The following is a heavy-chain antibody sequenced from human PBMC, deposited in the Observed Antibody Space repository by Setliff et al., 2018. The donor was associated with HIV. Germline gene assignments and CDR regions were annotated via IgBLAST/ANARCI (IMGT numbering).Heavy chain of an antibody. J-gene: IGHJ6*03. D-gene: IGHD2-21*01. CDR2: AYYNGQD. V-gene: IGHV4-59*11. Sequence: SETLSLTCTVSGDSISGHFWNWIRQTPDKGLEWIGRAYYNGQDDHNPSLRSRLTISVDTSKNRFSLTLTSVTAADTAIYYCARGIVPPTRQGYYYMDVWGKGTTVTVSS. CDR1: GDSISGHF. CDR3: ARGIVPPTRQGYYYMDV.